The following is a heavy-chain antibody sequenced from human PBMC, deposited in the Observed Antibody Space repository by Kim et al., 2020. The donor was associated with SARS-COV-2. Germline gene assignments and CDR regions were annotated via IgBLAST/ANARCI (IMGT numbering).Heavy chain of an antibody. CDR2: IIPIFGTA. CDR3: ARGPYGSGTSLYFFYGMDV. D-gene: IGHD3-10*01. CDR1: GGTFSNFV. V-gene: IGHV1-69*13. Sequence: SVKVSCKASGGTFSNFVISWVRQAPGQGLEWMGGIIPIFGTADYPQRFQDRVTITADESTTTAYMELRSLGSEDTAVYYCARGPYGSGTSLYFFYGMDVWGQGTTVTVSS. J-gene: IGHJ6*02.